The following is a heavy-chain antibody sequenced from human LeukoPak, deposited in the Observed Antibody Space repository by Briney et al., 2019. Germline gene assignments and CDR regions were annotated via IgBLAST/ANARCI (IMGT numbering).Heavy chain of an antibody. CDR3: AKSSGYGLVDI. V-gene: IGHV1-46*01. CDR1: GYTFTSYY. J-gene: IGHJ3*02. Sequence: ASVKVSCKASGYTFTSYYMHWVRQAPGQGLEWMGIINPSGGSTSYAQKFQGRVTMTRDMSTSTVYMELSSLRSEDTAVYYCAKSSGYGLVDIWGQGTMVTVSS. CDR2: INPSGGST. D-gene: IGHD3-22*01.